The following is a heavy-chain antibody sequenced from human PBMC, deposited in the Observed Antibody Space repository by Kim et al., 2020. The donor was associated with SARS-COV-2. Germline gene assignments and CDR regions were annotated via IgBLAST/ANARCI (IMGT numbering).Heavy chain of an antibody. CDR3: TRDRGARGIAVAGTWFGP. CDR2: IRSKAYGGTT. D-gene: IGHD6-19*01. Sequence: GGSLRLSCTASGFTFGDYAMSWVRQAPGKGLEWVGFIRSKAYGGTTAYAASVKCRFTISRDDSKSIAYLQRNSLKTEDTAVYYCTRDRGARGIAVAGTWFGPWGQGTLVTVSS. J-gene: IGHJ5*02. V-gene: IGHV3-49*04. CDR1: GFTFGDYA.